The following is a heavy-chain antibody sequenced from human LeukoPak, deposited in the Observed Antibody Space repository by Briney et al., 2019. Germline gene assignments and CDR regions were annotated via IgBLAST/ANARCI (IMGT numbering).Heavy chain of an antibody. D-gene: IGHD2-2*01. Sequence: PSETLSLTCTVSGGSISSSSYYWGWIRQPPGKGLEWIGSIYYSGSTYYNPSLKSRVTISVDTPKNQFSLKLSSVTAADTAVYYCASVCSSTSCYLNWFDPWGQGTLVTVSS. CDR3: ASVCSSTSCYLNWFDP. J-gene: IGHJ5*02. CDR1: GGSISSSSYY. V-gene: IGHV4-39*01. CDR2: IYYSGST.